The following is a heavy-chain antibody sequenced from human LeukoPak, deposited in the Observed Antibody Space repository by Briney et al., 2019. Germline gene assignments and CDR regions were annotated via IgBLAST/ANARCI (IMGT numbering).Heavy chain of an antibody. J-gene: IGHJ4*02. CDR1: GFTFSSYA. Sequence: GGSLRLSCAASGFTFSSYAMHWVRQAPGKGLEWVAVISYDGSNKYYADSVKGRFTISRDNSKNTLYLQMNSLRAEVTAVYYCAREGGYYDSSEYYFDYWGQGTLVTVSS. CDR3: AREGGYYDSSEYYFDY. V-gene: IGHV3-30*04. CDR2: ISYDGSNK. D-gene: IGHD3-22*01.